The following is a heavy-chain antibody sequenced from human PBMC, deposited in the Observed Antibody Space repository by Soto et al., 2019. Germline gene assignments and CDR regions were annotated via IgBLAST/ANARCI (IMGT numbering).Heavy chain of an antibody. Sequence: GASVKVSCKASGYTFTGYYMHWVRQAPGQGLEWMGWINPNSGGTNYAQKFQGRVTMTRDTSISTAYMELSRLRSDDTAVYYCARVPAAPGDYHYYGMDVWGQGTTVTVSS. CDR3: ARVPAAPGDYHYYGMDV. CDR1: GYTFTGYY. CDR2: INPNSGGT. D-gene: IGHD2-2*01. V-gene: IGHV1-2*02. J-gene: IGHJ6*02.